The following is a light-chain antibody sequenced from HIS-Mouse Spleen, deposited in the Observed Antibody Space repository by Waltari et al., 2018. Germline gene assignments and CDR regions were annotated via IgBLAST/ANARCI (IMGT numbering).Light chain of an antibody. V-gene: IGLV2-23*01. CDR2: EGS. J-gene: IGLJ3*02. CDR1: SSDVGSSNL. Sequence: QSALTQPASVSGSPGQSITISCTGTSSDVGSSNLVSWYQQHPGKAPKLMIYEGSKRRSGVFNCFSGCKSGNTASLTISGLQAEDEADYYCCSYAGSSTWVFGGGTKLTVL. CDR3: CSYAGSSTWV.